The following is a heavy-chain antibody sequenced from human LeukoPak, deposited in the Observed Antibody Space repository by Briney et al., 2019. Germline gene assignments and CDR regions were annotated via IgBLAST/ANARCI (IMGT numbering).Heavy chain of an antibody. CDR1: GFTFSKHW. D-gene: IGHD3-10*01. CDR3: ARDQGGSGGN. V-gene: IGHV3-74*01. Sequence: GGSLRLSCAASGFTFSKHWMHWVRQVPGKGLVWVSRINSDGSSTSYADSVKGRFTISRDNAKNSVHLQMNSLRAEDTAVYYCARDQGGSGGNWGQGTLVTVSS. CDR2: INSDGSST. J-gene: IGHJ4*02.